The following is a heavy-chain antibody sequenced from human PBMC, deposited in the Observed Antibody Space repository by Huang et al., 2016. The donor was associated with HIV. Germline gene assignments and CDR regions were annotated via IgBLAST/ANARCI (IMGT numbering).Heavy chain of an antibody. J-gene: IGHJ6*02. Sequence: EEQLVQSGAEVKKPGESLKISCEGSGYSFAKYWIGWVRQMPGKGLEWMWIICPYDSDTRYSPAFQGQVSISADKSISTAYLQWSSLKASDTTMYYCARLDTARNYYYYGLDVWGQGTSVIVSS. D-gene: IGHD5-18*01. CDR1: GYSFAKYW. V-gene: IGHV5-51*01. CDR2: ICPYDSDT. CDR3: ARLDTARNYYYYGLDV.